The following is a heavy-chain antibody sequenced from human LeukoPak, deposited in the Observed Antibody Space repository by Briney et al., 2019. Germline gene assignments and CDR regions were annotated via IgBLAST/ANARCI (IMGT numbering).Heavy chain of an antibody. D-gene: IGHD6-19*01. CDR1: GGTFSSYA. J-gene: IGHJ4*02. V-gene: IGHV1-69*13. CDR2: IIPIFGTA. CDR3: AREGPYSSGWLLDY. Sequence: SVKVPCKASGGTFSSYAISWVRQAPGQGLEWMGGIIPIFGTANYAQKFQGRVTITADESTSTAYMELSSLRSEDTAVYYCAREGPYSSGWLLDYWGQGTLVTVSS.